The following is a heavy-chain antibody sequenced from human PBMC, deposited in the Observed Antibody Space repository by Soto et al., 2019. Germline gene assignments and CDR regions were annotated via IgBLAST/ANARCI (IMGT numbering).Heavy chain of an antibody. J-gene: IGHJ4*02. D-gene: IGHD3-10*01. V-gene: IGHV4-30-4*01. Sequence: QVQLQESGPGLVKPSQTLSLTCTVSGGSISSGDYYWSWIRQPPGKGLEWIGYIYYSGSTYYNPSLKSRVTISVDTSKNQFSLKLSSVTAADTAVYYCARVPGRDYYGSGSPTFDYWGQGTLVTVSS. CDR3: ARVPGRDYYGSGSPTFDY. CDR1: GGSISSGDYY. CDR2: IYYSGST.